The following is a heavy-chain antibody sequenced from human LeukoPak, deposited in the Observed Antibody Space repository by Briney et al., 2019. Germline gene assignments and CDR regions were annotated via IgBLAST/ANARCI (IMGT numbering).Heavy chain of an antibody. V-gene: IGHV3-20*04. CDR1: GFTFHDYG. Sequence: PGGSLRLSCAASGFTFHDYGMSWVRQAPGKGLEWVSGINWNGGSTGYADSVKGRFTISRDNAKNSLYLQMNSLRAEDTALYYYARDSPFDSSGYYEFDYWGQGTLVTVSS. CDR2: INWNGGST. J-gene: IGHJ4*02. D-gene: IGHD3-22*01. CDR3: ARDSPFDSSGYYEFDY.